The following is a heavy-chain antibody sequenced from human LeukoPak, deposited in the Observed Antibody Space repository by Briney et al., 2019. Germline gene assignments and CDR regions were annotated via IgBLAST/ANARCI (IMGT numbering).Heavy chain of an antibody. CDR1: GFTFSNAW. Sequence: GGSLRLSCAASGFTFSNAWMSWVRQAPGKGLEWVSYISSSGSTIYYADSVKGRFTISRDNAKNSLYLQMNSLRAEDTAVYYCARRQRDPFDYWGQGTLVTVSS. J-gene: IGHJ4*02. D-gene: IGHD1-1*01. CDR2: ISSSGSTI. CDR3: ARRQRDPFDY. V-gene: IGHV3-11*04.